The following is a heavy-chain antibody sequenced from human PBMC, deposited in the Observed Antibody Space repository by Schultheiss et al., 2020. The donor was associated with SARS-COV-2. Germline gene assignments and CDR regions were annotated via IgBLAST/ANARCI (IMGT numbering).Heavy chain of an antibody. CDR3: TTDDYEVYYYGMDV. CDR1: GFTFTYHA. D-gene: IGHD4-17*01. V-gene: IGHV3-7*03. Sequence: GGSLRLSCAASGFTFTYHAMTWVRQAPGKGLEWVANMKQDGSEKYYVDSVKGRFTISRDNAKRSLYLQMNSLKTEDTAVYYCTTDDYEVYYYGMDVWGQGTTVTVSS. CDR2: MKQDGSEK. J-gene: IGHJ6*02.